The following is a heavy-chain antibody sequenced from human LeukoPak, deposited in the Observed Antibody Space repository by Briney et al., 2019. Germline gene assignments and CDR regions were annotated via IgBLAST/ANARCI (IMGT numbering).Heavy chain of an antibody. CDR2: IFYRGST. CDR3: AKSNGYGLVDI. J-gene: IGHJ3*02. D-gene: IGHD3-10*01. Sequence: GSLRLSCAASGFTFSSYAMSWVRQPPGKGLEWIGNIFYRGSTYYSPSLKSRVTISLDTSRNQFSLKLNSVTAADTAVYYCAKSNGYGLVDIWGQGTMVTVSS. V-gene: IGHV4-59*12. CDR1: GFTFSSYA.